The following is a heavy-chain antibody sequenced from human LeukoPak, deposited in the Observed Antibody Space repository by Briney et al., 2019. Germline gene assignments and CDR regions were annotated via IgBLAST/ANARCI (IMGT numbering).Heavy chain of an antibody. D-gene: IGHD3-22*01. CDR3: AKGDSSGRRPPLGNWFDP. V-gene: IGHV3-23*01. CDR1: GFTFSSYA. J-gene: IGHJ5*02. CDR2: ISGSGGST. Sequence: GSLRLSCAASGFTFSSYAMSWVRQAPGKGLEWVSAISGSGGSTYYADSVKGRFTISRDKSKNTLYLQMNSLRAEDTAVYYCAKGDSSGRRPPLGNWFDPWGQGTLVTVSS.